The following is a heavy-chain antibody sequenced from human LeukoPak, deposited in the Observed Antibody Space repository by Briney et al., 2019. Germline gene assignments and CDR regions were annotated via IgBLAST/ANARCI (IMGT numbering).Heavy chain of an antibody. Sequence: GGSLRLSCAASGFTFSGSALHWVRQASGKGLVWVGRIRSKTNSYATAYAASVKGRFTISRDDSKNTAYLQMNSLKTEDTAIYYCTRDYSGWYASDYWGQGALVTVSS. CDR3: TRDYSGWYASDY. CDR2: IRSKTNSYAT. J-gene: IGHJ4*02. CDR1: GFTFSGSA. V-gene: IGHV3-73*01. D-gene: IGHD6-19*01.